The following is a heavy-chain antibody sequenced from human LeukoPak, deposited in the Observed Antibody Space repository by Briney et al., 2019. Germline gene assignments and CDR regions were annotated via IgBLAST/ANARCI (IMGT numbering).Heavy chain of an antibody. D-gene: IGHD3-10*01. Sequence: GRSLRLSCAASGFTFSSYGMHWVRQAPGKGLEWVAVISYDGSNKYYADSVKGRFTISRDNAKNSLYLQMNSLRAEDTAVYYCARGMVRGAADYWGQGTLVTVSS. J-gene: IGHJ4*02. CDR3: ARGMVRGAADY. CDR2: ISYDGSNK. CDR1: GFTFSSYG. V-gene: IGHV3-30*03.